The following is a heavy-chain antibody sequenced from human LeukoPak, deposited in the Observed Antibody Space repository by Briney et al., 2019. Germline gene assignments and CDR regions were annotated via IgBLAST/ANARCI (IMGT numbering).Heavy chain of an antibody. CDR3: ARRAYNDYFFDY. D-gene: IGHD2/OR15-2a*01. CDR1: GYTFTGYY. CDR2: INPSGGST. J-gene: IGHJ4*02. V-gene: IGHV1-46*01. Sequence: GASVKVSCKASGYTFTGYYMHWVRQAPGQGLEGMGIINPSGGSTSYTHKFQGRVTMTRDTSTSTVYMELSSLRSEDTAVYYCARRAYNDYFFDYWGQGTLVTVSS.